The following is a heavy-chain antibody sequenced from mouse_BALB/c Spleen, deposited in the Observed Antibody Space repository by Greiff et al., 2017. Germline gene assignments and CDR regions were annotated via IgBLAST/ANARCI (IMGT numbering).Heavy chain of an antibody. V-gene: IGHV3-2*02. D-gene: IGHD2-14*01. J-gene: IGHJ3*01. Sequence: EVQLQESGPGLVKPSQSLSLTCTVTGYSITSDYAWNWIRQFPGNKLEWMGYISYSGSTSYNPSLKSRISITRDTSKNQFFLQLNSVTTEDTATYYCASYRFWFAYWGQGTLVTVSA. CDR2: ISYSGST. CDR1: GYSITSDYA. CDR3: ASYRFWFAY.